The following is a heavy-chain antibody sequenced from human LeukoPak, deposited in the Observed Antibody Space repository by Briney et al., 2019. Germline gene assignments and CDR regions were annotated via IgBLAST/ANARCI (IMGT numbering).Heavy chain of an antibody. J-gene: IGHJ3*02. Sequence: GGSLRLSCVASGFTFSDSWMSWVRQAPGKGLEWVADIKNDGSEREYVDSVKGRFTISRDNAKNSLYLQMNSLRADDTAVYYCARYGPIAAAGTDAFDIWGQGTMVTVSS. D-gene: IGHD6-13*01. V-gene: IGHV3-7*01. CDR3: ARYGPIAAAGTDAFDI. CDR1: GFTFSDSW. CDR2: IKNDGSER.